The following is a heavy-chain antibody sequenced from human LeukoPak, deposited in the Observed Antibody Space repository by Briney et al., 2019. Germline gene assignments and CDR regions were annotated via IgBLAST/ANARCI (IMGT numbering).Heavy chain of an antibody. CDR1: GFTFSSYG. CDR2: ISGSGGST. V-gene: IGHV3-23*01. D-gene: IGHD3-9*01. Sequence: GGSLRLSCAASGFTFSSYGMSWVRQAPGKGLEWVSAISGSGGSTYYADSVKGRFTISRDNSKNTLYLQMNSLRAEDTAVYYCAKGKDILTGYSKSYYYYYMDVWGKGTTVTISS. CDR3: AKGKDILTGYSKSYYYYYMDV. J-gene: IGHJ6*03.